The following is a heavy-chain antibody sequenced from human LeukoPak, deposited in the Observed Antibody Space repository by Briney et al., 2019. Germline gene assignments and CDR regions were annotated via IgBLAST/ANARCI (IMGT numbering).Heavy chain of an antibody. V-gene: IGHV4-30-4*08. J-gene: IGHJ5*02. D-gene: IGHD6-13*01. CDR2: IYYSGST. CDR3: ARAPPFIAAAGKRGTNWFDP. Sequence: SQTLSLTCTVSGGSISSGDYYWSWIRQPPGKGLEWIGYIYYSGSTYYNPSLKSRVTISVDTSKYQFSLKLSSVTAADTAVYYCARAPPFIAAAGKRGTNWFDPWGQGTLVTVSS. CDR1: GGSISSGDYY.